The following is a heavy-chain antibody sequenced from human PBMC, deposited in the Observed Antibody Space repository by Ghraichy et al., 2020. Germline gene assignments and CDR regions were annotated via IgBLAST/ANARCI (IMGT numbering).Heavy chain of an antibody. CDR1: GGSISSYY. Sequence: SQTLSLTCTVSGGSISSYYWSWIRQPPGKGLEWIGYIYYSGSTNYNPSLKSRVTISVDTSKNQFSLKLSSVTAADTAVYYCARDQGLTGTPVNDWYFDLWGRGTLVTVSS. V-gene: IGHV4-59*01. J-gene: IGHJ2*01. CDR3: ARDQGLTGTPVNDWYFDL. CDR2: IYYSGST. D-gene: IGHD1-20*01.